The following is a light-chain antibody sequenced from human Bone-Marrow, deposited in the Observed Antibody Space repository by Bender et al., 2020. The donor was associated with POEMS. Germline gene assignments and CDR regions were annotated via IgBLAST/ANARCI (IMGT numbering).Light chain of an antibody. V-gene: IGLV2-14*03. J-gene: IGLJ3*02. CDR3: SSYTSATTLV. CDR1: SSDVGGYNY. CDR2: DVT. Sequence: QSALTQPASVSGSPGQSITISCTGTSSDVGGYNYVSWYQQHPGKVPKLIIYDVTHRPSGISNRFSGSKSGNTASLTISGLQADDEADYYCSSYTSATTLVFGEGTKLTVL.